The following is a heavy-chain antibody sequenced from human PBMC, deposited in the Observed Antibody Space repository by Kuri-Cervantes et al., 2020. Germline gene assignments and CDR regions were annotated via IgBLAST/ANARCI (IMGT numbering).Heavy chain of an antibody. Sequence: SETLSLTCTVSGGSISSYYWSWIRQPPGKRLEWIGYVYYSGSTNYNPSLKSRVTISVDTSKNQFSLKLSSVTAADTAVYYCARVNLSRYCSGGTCYSVFYMDVWGKGTTVTVSS. J-gene: IGHJ6*03. CDR3: ARVNLSRYCSGGTCYSVFYMDV. CDR2: VYYSGST. CDR1: GGSISSYY. D-gene: IGHD2-15*01. V-gene: IGHV4-59*12.